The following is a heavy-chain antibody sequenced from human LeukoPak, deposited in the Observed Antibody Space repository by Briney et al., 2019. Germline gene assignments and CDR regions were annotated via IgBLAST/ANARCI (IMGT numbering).Heavy chain of an antibody. J-gene: IGHJ4*02. V-gene: IGHV4-59*08. CDR3: ARGPSRFDY. CDR1: GGSISSYY. D-gene: IGHD2-2*01. CDR2: IYYSGST. Sequence: SETLSLTCTVSGGSISSYYWSWIRQPPGKGLGWIGYIYYSGSTNYNPSLKSRVTISVDTSKSQFSLKVTSVTAADTAVYYCARGPSRFDYWGQGTLVTVSS.